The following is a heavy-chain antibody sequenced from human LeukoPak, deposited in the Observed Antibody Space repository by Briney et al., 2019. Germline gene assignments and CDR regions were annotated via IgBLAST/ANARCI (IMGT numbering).Heavy chain of an antibody. CDR2: ISYDERNK. J-gene: IGHJ4*02. D-gene: IGHD6-19*01. Sequence: GGSLRLSCAASGFTFSSYAIHWVRQAPGKGLEWVAVISYDERNKYYADSVKGRFTISRDNSKNTLYLQMNSLKAEDTAVYYCARGPLSSSGWYFGYWGQGTLVTVS. CDR1: GFTFSSYA. V-gene: IGHV3-30*01. CDR3: ARGPLSSSGWYFGY.